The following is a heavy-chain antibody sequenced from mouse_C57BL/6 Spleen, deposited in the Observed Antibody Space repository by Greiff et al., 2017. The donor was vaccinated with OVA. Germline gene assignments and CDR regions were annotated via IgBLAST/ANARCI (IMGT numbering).Heavy chain of an antibody. CDR3: ARDTTVVEGAMDY. CDR2: IYPGSGST. J-gene: IGHJ4*01. D-gene: IGHD1-1*01. Sequence: VQLQQPGAELVKPGASVKMSCKASGYTFTSYWITWVKQRPGQGLEWIGDIYPGSGSTNYNEKFKSKATLTVDTSSSTAYMQLSSLTSEDSAVYYCARDTTVVEGAMDYWGQGTSVTVSS. V-gene: IGHV1-55*01. CDR1: GYTFTSYW.